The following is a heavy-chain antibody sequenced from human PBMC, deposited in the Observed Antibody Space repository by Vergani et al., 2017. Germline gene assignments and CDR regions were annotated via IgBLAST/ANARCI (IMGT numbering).Heavy chain of an antibody. CDR3: ARSGVTMVRGVIIPPDDY. CDR1: GFTFSSYA. CDR2: ISYDGSNK. J-gene: IGHJ4*02. Sequence: VQLVESGGGLVKPGGSLRLSCAASGFTFSSYAMHWVRQAPGKGLEWVAVISYDGSNKYYADSVKGRFTISRDNSKNTLYLQMNSLRAEYTAVYYCARSGVTMVRGVIIPPDDYWGQGTLVTVSS. V-gene: IGHV3-30-3*01. D-gene: IGHD3-10*01.